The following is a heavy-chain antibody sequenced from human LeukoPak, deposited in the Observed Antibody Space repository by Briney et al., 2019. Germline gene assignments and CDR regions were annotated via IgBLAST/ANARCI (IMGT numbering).Heavy chain of an antibody. CDR2: INPNSGGT. D-gene: IGHD6-19*01. Sequence: ASVKVSCKASGYTFTGYYMHWVRQAPGQGLEWMGWINPNSGGTNYAQKFQGRVTITRDTSASTAYMELSSLRSEDTAVYYCARLIAVAGSYYFDCWGQGTLVTVSS. CDR1: GYTFTGYY. J-gene: IGHJ4*02. V-gene: IGHV1-2*02. CDR3: ARLIAVAGSYYFDC.